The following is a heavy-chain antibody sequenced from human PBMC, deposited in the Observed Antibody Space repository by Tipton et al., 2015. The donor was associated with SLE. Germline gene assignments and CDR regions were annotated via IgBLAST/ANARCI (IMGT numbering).Heavy chain of an antibody. CDR2: ITYDGINK. J-gene: IGHJ4*02. Sequence: SLRLSCAASGFTFSGYGLHWVRPAPGKGLEWVAFITYDGINKYYADSVKGRFAISRDSAKNSLYLQMNSLRAEDTALYYCARDDYGSGVPYYFDYWGQGTLVTVSS. V-gene: IGHV3-30*12. CDR3: ARDDYGSGVPYYFDY. CDR1: GFTFSGYG. D-gene: IGHD3-10*01.